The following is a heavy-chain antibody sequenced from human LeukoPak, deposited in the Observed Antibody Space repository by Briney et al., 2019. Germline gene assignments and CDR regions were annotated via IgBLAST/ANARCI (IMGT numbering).Heavy chain of an antibody. D-gene: IGHD6-6*01. CDR3: ARAAWAARPGGRAFDI. Sequence: ASVKVSCKASGYTFTSYYMHWVRQAPGQGLEWMGIINPSGGSTSYAQKFQGRVTMTRDMSTSTVYMELSSLRSEDTAVYYCARAAWAARPGGRAFDIWGQGTMVTVSS. J-gene: IGHJ3*02. CDR2: INPSGGST. V-gene: IGHV1-46*01. CDR1: GYTFTSYY.